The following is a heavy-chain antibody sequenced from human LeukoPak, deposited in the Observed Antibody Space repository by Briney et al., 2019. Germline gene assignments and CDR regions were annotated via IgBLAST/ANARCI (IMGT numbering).Heavy chain of an antibody. Sequence: GASVKVSCKASGYTSTGYYMHWVRQAPGQGLEWMGWINPNSGGTNYAQKFQGRVTMTRDTSISTAYMELSRLRSDDTAVYYCARPYSGYDHFDYWGQGTLVTVSS. V-gene: IGHV1-2*02. D-gene: IGHD5-12*01. CDR3: ARPYSGYDHFDY. J-gene: IGHJ4*02. CDR2: INPNSGGT. CDR1: GYTSTGYY.